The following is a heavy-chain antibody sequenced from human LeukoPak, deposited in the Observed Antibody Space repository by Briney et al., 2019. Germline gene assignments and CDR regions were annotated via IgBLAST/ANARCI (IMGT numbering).Heavy chain of an antibody. V-gene: IGHV3-23*01. Sequence: GGSLRLSCAASGFTFSNAWMSWVRQAPGKGLEWVSAISGSGGSTYYADSVKGRFTISRDNSKNTLYLQMNSLRAEDTAVYYCAKDDGGDCCTTDYWGQGTLVTVSS. D-gene: IGHD2-21*02. CDR2: ISGSGGST. CDR1: GFTFSNAW. J-gene: IGHJ4*02. CDR3: AKDDGGDCCTTDY.